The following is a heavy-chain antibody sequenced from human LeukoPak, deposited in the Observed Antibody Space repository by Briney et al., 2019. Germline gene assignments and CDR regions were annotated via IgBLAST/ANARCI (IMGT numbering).Heavy chain of an antibody. CDR3: AGGYSSSWYYYYGMDV. CDR1: GGTFSSYA. Sequence: SVKVSCKASGGTFSSYAISWVRQASGQGLEWMGGIIPIFGTANYAQKFQGRVTITADKSTSTAYMELSSLRSEDTAVYYCAGGYSSSWYYYYGMDVWGKGTTVTVSS. CDR2: IIPIFGTA. J-gene: IGHJ6*04. D-gene: IGHD6-13*01. V-gene: IGHV1-69*06.